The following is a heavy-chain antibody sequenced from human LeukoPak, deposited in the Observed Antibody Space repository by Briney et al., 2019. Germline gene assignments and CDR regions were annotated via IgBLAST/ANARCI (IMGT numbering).Heavy chain of an antibody. D-gene: IGHD5-18*01. V-gene: IGHV3-21*01. CDR2: ISSSSSYI. CDR3: ARDRGYSYGPPRLFDY. Sequence: GGSLRLSCAASGFTLSSYSMNWVRQAPGKGLEWVSSISSSSSYIYYADSVKGRFTISRDNAKNSLYLQMNSLRAEDTAVYYCARDRGYSYGPPRLFDYWGQGTLVTASS. J-gene: IGHJ4*02. CDR1: GFTLSSYS.